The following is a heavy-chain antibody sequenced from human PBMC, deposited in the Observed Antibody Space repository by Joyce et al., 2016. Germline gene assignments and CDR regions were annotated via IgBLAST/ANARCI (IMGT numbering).Heavy chain of an antibody. V-gene: IGHV5-10-1*03. CDR3: ARHVTDWFDP. D-gene: IGHD3-10*02. CDR2: IDPRDSYT. CDR1: GYSFTSHW. J-gene: IGHJ5*02. Sequence: EVQLVQSGAEVKKPGESLRISCKGSGYSFTSHWISWVRQMPGTGLEWMGRIDPRDSYTDYSPSFEGHVTISVDKTISAAYLQWSSLRASDTARYYCARHVTDWFDPWGQGTLVTVSS.